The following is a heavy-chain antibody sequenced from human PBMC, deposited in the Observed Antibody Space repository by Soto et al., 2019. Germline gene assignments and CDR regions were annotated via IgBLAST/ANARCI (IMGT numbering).Heavy chain of an antibody. Sequence: SVKFSCKASGGTFSSYGISWVRQAPGQGLEWMGGIIPIFGTANYAQKFQGRVTITADKSTSTAYMELSSLRSEDTAVYYCARSRPVAATGEYYYYGMDVWGQGTTVTVSS. CDR3: ARSRPVAATGEYYYYGMDV. J-gene: IGHJ6*02. CDR1: GGTFSSYG. D-gene: IGHD2-15*01. V-gene: IGHV1-69*06. CDR2: IIPIFGTA.